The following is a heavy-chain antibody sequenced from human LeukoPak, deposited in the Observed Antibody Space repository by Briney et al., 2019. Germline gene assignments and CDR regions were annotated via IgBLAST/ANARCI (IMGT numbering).Heavy chain of an antibody. V-gene: IGHV4-34*01. CDR3: ASTQYYYGSGSSNFGY. CDR2: INHSGST. J-gene: IGHJ4*02. D-gene: IGHD3-10*01. CDR1: GGSFSGYY. Sequence: KPSETLSHTCAVYGGSFSGYYWSWIRQPPGKGLEWIGKINHSGSTNYNPSLKSRVTISVDTSKNQFSLKLSSVTAADTAVYYCASTQYYYGSGSSNFGYWGQGTLVTVSS.